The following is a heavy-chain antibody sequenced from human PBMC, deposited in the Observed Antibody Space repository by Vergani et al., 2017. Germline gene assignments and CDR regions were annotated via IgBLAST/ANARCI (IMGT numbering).Heavy chain of an antibody. D-gene: IGHD3-10*01. CDR1: GGSISSGSYY. CDR2: IYTSGST. J-gene: IGHJ4*02. CDR3: ATQPTGFGDPRGYFDY. Sequence: QVQLQESGPGLVKPSQTLSLTCTVSGGSISSGSYYWSWIRQPAGKGLEWIGRIYTSGSTNYNPSLKSRVTISVDTSKNQFPLKLSSVTAADTAVYYCATQPTGFGDPRGYFDYWGQGTLVTVSS. V-gene: IGHV4-61*02.